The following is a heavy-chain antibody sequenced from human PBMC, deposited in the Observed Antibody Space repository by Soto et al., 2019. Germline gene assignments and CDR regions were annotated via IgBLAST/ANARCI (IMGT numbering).Heavy chain of an antibody. V-gene: IGHV3-33*01. CDR1: GFTFSSYG. J-gene: IGHJ3*02. D-gene: IGHD3-10*01. CDR2: IWYDGSNK. Sequence: QVQLVESGGGVVQPGRSLRLSCAASGFTFSSYGMHWVRQAPGKGLEWVAVIWYDGSNKYYADSVKGRFTISRDNSKNTLYLQMNSLRAEDTAVYYCARGGVAFDIWGQGTMVTVSS. CDR3: ARGGVAFDI.